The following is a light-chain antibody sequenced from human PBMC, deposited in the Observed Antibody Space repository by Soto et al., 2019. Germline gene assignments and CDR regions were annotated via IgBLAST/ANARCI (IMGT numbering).Light chain of an antibody. J-gene: IGKJ1*01. Sequence: DIQMTQSPSTLSASVGDRVTISCRASQSISSWLAWHQQKPGKAPKLLIYKASSLESGVPSRFSGSGSGTEFTLTISSLQPDDFATYYCQQYNSYCTFGQGTKVEIK. CDR1: QSISSW. V-gene: IGKV1-5*03. CDR3: QQYNSYCT. CDR2: KAS.